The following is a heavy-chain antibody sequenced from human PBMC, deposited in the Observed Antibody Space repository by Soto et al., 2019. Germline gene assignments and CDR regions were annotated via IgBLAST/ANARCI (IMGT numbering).Heavy chain of an antibody. CDR2: IYTSGST. CDR3: ASSQGSGWSTDAFDI. Sequence: SETLSLTCTVSGGSISSYYWSWIRQPAGKGLEWIGRIYTSGSTNYNPSLKSRVTMSVDTSKNQFSLKLSSVTAADTAVYYCASSQGSGWSTDAFDIWGQGTVVTVSS. D-gene: IGHD6-19*01. V-gene: IGHV4-4*07. CDR1: GGSISSYY. J-gene: IGHJ3*02.